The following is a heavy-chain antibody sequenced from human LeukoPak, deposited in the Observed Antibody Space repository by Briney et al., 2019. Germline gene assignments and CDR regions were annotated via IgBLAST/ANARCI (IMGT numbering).Heavy chain of an antibody. J-gene: IGHJ4*02. CDR2: IYYSGST. Sequence: SETLSLTCTVSGGSISSYYWSWIRQPPGKGLEWVGYIYYSGSTNYNPSLKSRVTISVDTSKNQFSLKLSSVTAADTAVYYCASHPRVARGIFDYWGQGTLVTVSS. CDR3: ASHPRVARGIFDY. V-gene: IGHV4-59*08. CDR1: GGSISSYY. D-gene: IGHD3-3*01.